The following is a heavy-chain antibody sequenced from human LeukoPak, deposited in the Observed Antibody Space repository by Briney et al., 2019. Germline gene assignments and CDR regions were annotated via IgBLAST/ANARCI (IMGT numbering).Heavy chain of an antibody. CDR3: AGGGWYFDY. J-gene: IGHJ4*02. CDR2: IKQDGSEK. Sequence: GGSLRLSCAASGFTLSDHGMTWVRQAAGKGLEGVAYIKQDGSEKYYVDSVKGRFTISRDNSKNSLYLQMNSLRAEDTAVYSCAGGGWYFDYWGQGTLVTVSS. V-gene: IGHV3-7*04. D-gene: IGHD6-19*01. CDR1: GFTLSDHG.